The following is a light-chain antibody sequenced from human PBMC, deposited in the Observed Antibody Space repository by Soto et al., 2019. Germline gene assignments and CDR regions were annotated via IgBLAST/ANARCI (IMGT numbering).Light chain of an antibody. Sequence: QSALTQPASVSGSPGQSITISCTGTGSDVGGYNYVSWYQQHPGKAPKVMIYDVSNRPSGVSNRFSGSKSGNTASLTISGLQAEDEADYYCSSYTSSSTPYVFGTGTKVTVL. CDR1: GSDVGGYNY. V-gene: IGLV2-14*01. J-gene: IGLJ1*01. CDR2: DVS. CDR3: SSYTSSSTPYV.